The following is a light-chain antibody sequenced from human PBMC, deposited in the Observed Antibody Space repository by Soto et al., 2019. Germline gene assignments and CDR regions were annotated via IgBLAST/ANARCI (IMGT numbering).Light chain of an antibody. CDR1: HSVTTY. V-gene: IGKV3-20*01. Sequence: EIVLTQSPGTLSLSPGERATLSCTASHSVTTYLAWYQQKPDQGPRLLIYGASSRATGIPDRFSGTGSGTDFILTITRLEPEDFAVYYCQQYGGSPWTFGQGTKVEIK. J-gene: IGKJ1*01. CDR3: QQYGGSPWT. CDR2: GAS.